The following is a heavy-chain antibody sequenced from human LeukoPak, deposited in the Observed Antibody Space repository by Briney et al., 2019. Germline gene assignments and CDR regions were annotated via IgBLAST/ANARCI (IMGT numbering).Heavy chain of an antibody. V-gene: IGHV1-69*13. CDR1: GGTFSSYA. Sequence: SVKVSCKASGGTFSSYAISWVRQAPGQGLEWTGGIIPIFGTANYAQKFQGRVTITADESTSTAYMELSSLRAEDTAVYYCARARGNDYGDYVSFDIWGQGTMVTVSS. J-gene: IGHJ3*02. CDR2: IIPIFGTA. CDR3: ARARGNDYGDYVSFDI. D-gene: IGHD4-17*01.